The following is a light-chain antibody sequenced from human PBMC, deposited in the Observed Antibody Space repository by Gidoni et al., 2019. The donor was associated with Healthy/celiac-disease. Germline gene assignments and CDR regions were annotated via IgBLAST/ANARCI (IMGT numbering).Light chain of an antibody. CDR3: QSADSSGTSMV. J-gene: IGLJ2*01. CDR1: ALPKQY. CDR2: KDS. V-gene: IGLV3-25*03. Sequence: SYELPQPPSFPLSPGQTARITCSPDALPKQYAYWYQQKPGQAPVLVIYKDSERPSGIPERFSGSSSGTTVTLTSSGVQAEDEADYYCQSADSSGTSMVFGGGTKLTVL.